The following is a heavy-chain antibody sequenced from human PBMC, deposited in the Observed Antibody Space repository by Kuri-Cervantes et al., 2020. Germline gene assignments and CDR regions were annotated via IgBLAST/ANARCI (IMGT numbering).Heavy chain of an antibody. CDR2: ISYDGSNK. V-gene: IGHV3-30*03. J-gene: IGHJ4*02. CDR1: GFTFSSYG. D-gene: IGHD2-21*02. CDR3: VRGDARDL. Sequence: GGSLRLSCAASGFTFSSYGMHWVRQAPGKGLEWVAVISYDGSNKYYADSVKGRFTISRDNAQNSVYLQLNSLRADDTATYYCVRGDARDLWGQGTQVTVSS.